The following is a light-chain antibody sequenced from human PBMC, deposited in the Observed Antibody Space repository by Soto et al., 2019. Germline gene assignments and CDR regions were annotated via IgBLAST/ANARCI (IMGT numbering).Light chain of an antibody. CDR3: NSCTSTNTYV. V-gene: IGLV2-14*03. J-gene: IGLJ1*01. CDR2: DVI. CDR1: SSDVGGYNF. Sequence: QSALTQPASVSGSPGQSITISCTGTSSDVGGYNFVSWYQQHPGKAPKLMIYDVINRPSGVPNRFSGSKSGNTASLTISGLQAEDEAAYYCNSCTSTNTYVFGTVTKLTVL.